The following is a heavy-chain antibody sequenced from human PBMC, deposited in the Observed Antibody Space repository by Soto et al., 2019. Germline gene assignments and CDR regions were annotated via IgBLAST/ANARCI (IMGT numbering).Heavy chain of an antibody. Sequence: GSLRLSCAASGFTFSSHTMSWVRQAPGKGLEWVSAVVGSGGTTFYADSVKGRFTISRDNSKNTLYLQMNSLRAEDTAVYYCAKLTDVWGQGTTVTVSS. V-gene: IGHV3-23*01. CDR3: AKLTDV. J-gene: IGHJ6*02. CDR1: GFTFSSHT. CDR2: VVGSGGTT.